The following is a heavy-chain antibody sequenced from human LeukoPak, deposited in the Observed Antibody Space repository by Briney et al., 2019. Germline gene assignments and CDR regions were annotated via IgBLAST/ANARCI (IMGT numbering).Heavy chain of an antibody. J-gene: IGHJ3*02. Sequence: ASVKVSCKASGYTFTSYGISWVRQAPGQGLEWMGWISAYNGNTNYAQKLQGRVTMTTDTSTSTAYMELRSLRSDDTAVYYCARDADCSSTSCGAFDIWGRGTMVTVSS. D-gene: IGHD2-2*01. CDR2: ISAYNGNT. CDR3: ARDADCSSTSCGAFDI. CDR1: GYTFTSYG. V-gene: IGHV1-18*01.